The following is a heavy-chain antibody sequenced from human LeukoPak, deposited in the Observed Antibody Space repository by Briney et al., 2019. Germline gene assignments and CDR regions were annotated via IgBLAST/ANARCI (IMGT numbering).Heavy chain of an antibody. CDR1: GFTFSSYW. D-gene: IGHD6-13*01. V-gene: IGHV3-7*01. CDR3: ARDIGSSWYRAYMGV. J-gene: IGHJ6*03. Sequence: PGGSLRLSCAASGFTFSSYWMSWVRQAPGKGLEWVANIKQDGSEKYYVDSVKGRFTISRDNAKNSLYLQMNSLRAEDTAVYYCARDIGSSWYRAYMGVWGKGTTVTVSS. CDR2: IKQDGSEK.